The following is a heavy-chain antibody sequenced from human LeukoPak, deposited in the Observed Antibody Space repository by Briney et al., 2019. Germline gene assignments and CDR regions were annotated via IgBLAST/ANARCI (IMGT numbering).Heavy chain of an antibody. V-gene: IGHV3-30*02. D-gene: IGHD5-18*01. CDR2: IRYDGSNK. CDR1: GFTFSNYW. CDR3: AKVSWGYSYGPDHWYFDL. J-gene: IGHJ2*01. Sequence: QPGGSLRLSCAASGFTFSNYWMNWVRQAPGKGLEWVAFIRYDGSNKYYADSVKGRFTISRDNSKNTLYLQMNSLRAEDTAVYYCAKVSWGYSYGPDHWYFDLWGRGTLVTVSS.